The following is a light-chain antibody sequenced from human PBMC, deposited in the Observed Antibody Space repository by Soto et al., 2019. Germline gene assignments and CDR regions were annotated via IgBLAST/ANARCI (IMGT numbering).Light chain of an antibody. Sequence: QSVLTQPASVFGSPGRSITISCTGTSSDVGGYNFVSWYQQHPGKAPKLMIYEVSNRPSGVSNRFSGSKSGNTASLPISGLQPEDEADYYCSSYTTSSTVVFGTGTKVTV. J-gene: IGLJ1*01. CDR1: SSDVGGYNF. CDR3: SSYTTSSTVV. CDR2: EVS. V-gene: IGLV2-14*03.